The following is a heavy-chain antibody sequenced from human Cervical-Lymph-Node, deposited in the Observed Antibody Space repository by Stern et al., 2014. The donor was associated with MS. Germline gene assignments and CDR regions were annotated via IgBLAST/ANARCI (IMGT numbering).Heavy chain of an antibody. Sequence: VQLVQSGAEVKKPGASVKVSCKASGGTFSSYAISWVRQAPGQGLEWMGGILPILGTANYAQKFQGRVTITADESTSTAYMELSSLRSEDTAVYYCASGGGGYCSSTSCYPGNWFDPWGQGTLVTVSS. CDR3: ASGGGGYCSSTSCYPGNWFDP. CDR1: GGTFSSYA. J-gene: IGHJ5*02. D-gene: IGHD2-2*01. CDR2: ILPILGTA. V-gene: IGHV1-69*01.